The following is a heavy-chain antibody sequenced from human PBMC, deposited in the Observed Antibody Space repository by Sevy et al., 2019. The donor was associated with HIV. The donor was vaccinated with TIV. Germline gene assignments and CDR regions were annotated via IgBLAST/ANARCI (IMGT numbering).Heavy chain of an antibody. Sequence: SLKISCAASGFTFDDYAMHWVRQAPGKGLGWVSGISWNSGSIGYADSVKGRFTISRDNAKNSLYLQMNSLRAEDTALYYCAKGSGWELNDYFDYWGQGTLVTVSS. CDR1: GFTFDDYA. D-gene: IGHD1-26*01. J-gene: IGHJ4*02. CDR2: ISWNSGSI. V-gene: IGHV3-9*01. CDR3: AKGSGWELNDYFDY.